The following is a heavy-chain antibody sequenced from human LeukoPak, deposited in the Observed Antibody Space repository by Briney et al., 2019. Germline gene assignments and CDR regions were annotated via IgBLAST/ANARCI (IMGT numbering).Heavy chain of an antibody. Sequence: PGGSLRLSCAASGFTFSSYAMSWVRQAPGKGLEWVSAISGSGGSTYYAGSVKGRFTISRDNSKNTLYLQMNSLRAEDTAVYYCAKRADYGGTSWDDYWGPGTLVTVSS. V-gene: IGHV3-23*01. CDR3: AKRADYGGTSWDDY. CDR2: ISGSGGST. D-gene: IGHD4/OR15-4a*01. J-gene: IGHJ4*02. CDR1: GFTFSSYA.